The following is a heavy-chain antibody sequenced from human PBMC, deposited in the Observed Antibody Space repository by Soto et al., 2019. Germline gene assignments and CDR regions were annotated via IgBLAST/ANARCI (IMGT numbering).Heavy chain of an antibody. Sequence: EVQLVESGGGLVQGGGALRLSCAASGLTLSNYWMTWVRQAPGKGLEWVANIKHDGSEKYYVDSVKGRFTVSRDNAMNFLYLQMNSLRVEDTAIYYCMTGGRISSWYWGCWGQGTLVTVSS. J-gene: IGHJ4*02. CDR2: IKHDGSEK. CDR3: MTGGRISSWYWGC. V-gene: IGHV3-7*05. D-gene: IGHD6-13*01. CDR1: GLTLSNYW.